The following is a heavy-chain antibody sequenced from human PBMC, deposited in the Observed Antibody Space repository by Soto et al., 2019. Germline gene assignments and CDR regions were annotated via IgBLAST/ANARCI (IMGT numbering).Heavy chain of an antibody. D-gene: IGHD1-20*01. CDR3: AALTGATFH. J-gene: IGHJ4*02. V-gene: IGHV5-51*01. CDR1: GYXFNSYW. Sequence: EXLKISFKASGYXFNSYWLVWVRQMPGKGLEWMGIVHPGNSDIRYSPSFQGQVTVSVDRSISTAYMQWSSLKASDTAMYYCAALTGATFHWGQGTLGTVS. CDR2: VHPGNSDI.